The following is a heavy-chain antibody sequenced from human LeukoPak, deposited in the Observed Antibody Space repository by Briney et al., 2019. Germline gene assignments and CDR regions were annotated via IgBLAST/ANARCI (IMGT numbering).Heavy chain of an antibody. CDR3: AREASTSCYLDV. V-gene: IGHV4-39*02. CDR1: GGSISSSSYY. Sequence: SETLSLTCTVSGGSISSSSYYWGWIRQPPGKGLEWIGSIYYSGSTYYNPSLKSRVTISVDTSKNQFSLKLSSVTAADTAVYYCAREASTSCYLDVWGKGTTVTVSS. D-gene: IGHD2-2*01. J-gene: IGHJ6*04. CDR2: IYYSGST.